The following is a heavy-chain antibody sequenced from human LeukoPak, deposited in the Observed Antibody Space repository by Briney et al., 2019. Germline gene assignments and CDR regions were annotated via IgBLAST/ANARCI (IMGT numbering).Heavy chain of an antibody. Sequence: ASVKVSCKASGYTFTSYYMHWVRQAPGQGLEWMGIINPSGGSTSYAQKFQGRVTMTRDMSTSTVYMELSSLRSEDTAVYYCARDGGRLGYCSSTSCYRPLDYWGQGTLVTVSS. CDR3: ARDGGRLGYCSSTSCYRPLDY. V-gene: IGHV1-46*01. J-gene: IGHJ4*02. D-gene: IGHD2-2*01. CDR2: INPSGGST. CDR1: GYTFTSYY.